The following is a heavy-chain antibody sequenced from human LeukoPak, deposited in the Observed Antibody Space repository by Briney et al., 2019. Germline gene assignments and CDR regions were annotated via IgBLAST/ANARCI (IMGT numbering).Heavy chain of an antibody. Sequence: SQTLSLTCTVSGGSISSGDYYWSWIRQPPGKGLEWIGYIYYSGSTYYNPSLKSRVTISVDTSKNQFSLKLSSVTATDTAVYYCATESGGRYYFDYWGQGTLVTVSS. CDR1: GGSISSGDYY. V-gene: IGHV4-30-4*01. CDR3: ATESGGRYYFDY. CDR2: IYYSGST. D-gene: IGHD1-14*01. J-gene: IGHJ4*02.